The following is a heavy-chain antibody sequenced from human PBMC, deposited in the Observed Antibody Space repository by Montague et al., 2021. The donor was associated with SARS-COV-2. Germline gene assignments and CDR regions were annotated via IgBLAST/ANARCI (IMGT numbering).Heavy chain of an antibody. CDR1: GTSFSGYY. D-gene: IGHD2-2*02. Sequence: SETLSLTCAVHGTSFSGYYWNWIRQPPGKGLEWIGEINHGGSTKYNPSLKRRVTISVDTSKNQFSLKLNSVTAADTAVYYCARLGEGVVPAPILGVGPYYSYFYMDVWGKGATVTVSS. CDR3: ARLGEGVVPAPILGVGPYYSYFYMDV. CDR2: INHGGST. V-gene: IGHV4-34*01. J-gene: IGHJ6*03.